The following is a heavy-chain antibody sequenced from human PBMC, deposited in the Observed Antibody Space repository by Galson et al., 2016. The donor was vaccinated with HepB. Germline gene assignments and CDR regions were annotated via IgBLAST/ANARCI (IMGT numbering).Heavy chain of an antibody. V-gene: IGHV4-39*01. D-gene: IGHD2-2*01. Sequence: SETLSLTCTVSGVSISSSSSYWGWVRQPPGKGLEWIGTTHYSENTYYNPSLRSRVTISVDTSKNQFSLNLISVTAADTAVYYCASAELIVFVPSATSWFDPGGQGTLVTVSS. CDR2: THYSENT. CDR1: GVSISSSSSY. CDR3: ASAELIVFVPSATSWFDP. J-gene: IGHJ5*02.